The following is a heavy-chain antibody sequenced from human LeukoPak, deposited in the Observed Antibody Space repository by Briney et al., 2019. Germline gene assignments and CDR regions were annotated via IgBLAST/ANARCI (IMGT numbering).Heavy chain of an antibody. CDR3: ARDSITTGGTVYNWFDP. CDR1: GFTFSDYA. D-gene: IGHD1-14*01. Sequence: GGSLRLSCATSGFTFSDYAMHWVRQAPGKGLEWVAVISHDGSIKFSADSVKGRFTISRDNSKNTLYLQMNSLRDEDTALYYCARDSITTGGTVYNWFDPWGQGTLVTVSS. CDR2: ISHDGSIK. J-gene: IGHJ5*02. V-gene: IGHV3-30-3*01.